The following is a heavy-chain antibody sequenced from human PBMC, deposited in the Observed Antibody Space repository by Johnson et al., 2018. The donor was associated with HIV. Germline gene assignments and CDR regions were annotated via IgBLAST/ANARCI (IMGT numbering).Heavy chain of an antibody. CDR1: EFYT. D-gene: IGHD2-2*01. CDR2: ISYDGSNK. Sequence: QVQLVESGGGVVQPGRSLRLSCAASEFYTMHWVRQAPGKGLEWVAAISYDGSNKYYADSVKGRFTVSRDNSQNTLYLQMNSLRGDDTAVYYCARPAIVVLPAGAFDIWGQGTMVTVSS. V-gene: IGHV3-30-3*01. CDR3: ARPAIVVLPAGAFDI. J-gene: IGHJ3*02.